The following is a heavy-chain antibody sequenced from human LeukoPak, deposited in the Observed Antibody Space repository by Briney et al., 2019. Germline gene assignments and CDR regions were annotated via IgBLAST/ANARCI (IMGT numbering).Heavy chain of an antibody. V-gene: IGHV1-46*01. CDR3: ARDEGIVGPY. D-gene: IGHD1-26*01. Sequence: ASVKVSCKASGYTFTSYYMHWVRQAPGQGLEWMGIINPSGGSTSYAQKFQGRVTMTRNTSISTAYMELSSLRSEDTAVYYCARDEGIVGPYWGQGTLVTVSS. J-gene: IGHJ4*02. CDR1: GYTFTSYY. CDR2: INPSGGST.